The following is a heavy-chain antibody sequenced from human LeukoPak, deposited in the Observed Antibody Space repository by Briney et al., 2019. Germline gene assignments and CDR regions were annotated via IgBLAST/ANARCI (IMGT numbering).Heavy chain of an antibody. CDR1: GYTFTSYG. CDR3: ARDPPRSTRAYYYYMDV. J-gene: IGHJ6*03. V-gene: IGHV1-18*01. Sequence: ASVKVSCKASGYTFTSYGISWVRQAPGQGLEWMGWISAYNGNTNYAQKLQGRVTMTTDTSTSTAYMELRSLRSDDTAVYYCARDPPRSTRAYYYYMDVWGKGTTVTVSS. CDR2: ISAYNGNT. D-gene: IGHD2-2*01.